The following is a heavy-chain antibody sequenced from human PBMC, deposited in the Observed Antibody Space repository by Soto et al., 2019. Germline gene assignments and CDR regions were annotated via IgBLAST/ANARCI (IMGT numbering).Heavy chain of an antibody. J-gene: IGHJ4*02. CDR3: ARGSAMGNYYFDY. CDR1: GGSISSGGYS. V-gene: IGHV4-30-2*01. D-gene: IGHD5-18*01. CDR2: IYHSGST. Sequence: PSETLSLTCAVSGGSISSGGYSWSWIRQPPGKGLEWIGYIYHSGSTYYNPSLKSRVTISVDRSKNQFSLKLSSVTAADTAVYYCARGSAMGNYYFDYWGQGTLVTVSS.